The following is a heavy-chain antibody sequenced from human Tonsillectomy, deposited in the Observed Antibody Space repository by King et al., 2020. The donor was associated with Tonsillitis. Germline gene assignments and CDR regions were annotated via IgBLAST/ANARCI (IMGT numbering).Heavy chain of an antibody. CDR1: GGSISSNSYH. Sequence: QLQESGPGLVKPSETLSLTCTVSGGSISSNSYHWGWIRQPPGKGLEWIGTIYYIGSTYYNPPPKSRLTISLDTSQNQLSLKLTSVTAADTAVYYCALNYYGSGSYFEASDYWGQGTLVTVSS. V-gene: IGHV4-39*01. CDR3: ALNYYGSGSYFEASDY. D-gene: IGHD3-10*01. J-gene: IGHJ4*02. CDR2: IYYIGST.